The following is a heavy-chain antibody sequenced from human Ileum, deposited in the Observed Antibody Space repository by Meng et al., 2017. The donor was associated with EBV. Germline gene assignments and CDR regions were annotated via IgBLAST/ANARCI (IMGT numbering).Heavy chain of an antibody. J-gene: IGHJ4*02. CDR3: ARDWEGSWAVFDY. CDR2: ISAYNGNT. V-gene: IGHV1-18*01. CDR1: GYAFTNYG. Sequence: QVQLVQAGSELKKHGASVKVSCKASGYAFTNYGISWVRQAPGQGLEWMGWISAYNGNTNYAQKLQGRVTMTTDTSTSTAYMEVRSLRSDDTAVYYCARDWEGSWAVFDYWGQGTLVTVSS. D-gene: IGHD6-13*01.